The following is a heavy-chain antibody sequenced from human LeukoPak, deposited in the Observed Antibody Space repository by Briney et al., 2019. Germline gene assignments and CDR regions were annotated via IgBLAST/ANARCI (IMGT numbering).Heavy chain of an antibody. CDR1: GGSISSGGYY. CDR2: IYHSGST. Sequence: SQTLSLTCTVSGGSISSGGYYWSWIRQPPGKGLEWIGYIYHSGSTYYNPSLKSRVTISVDRSKNQFSLKLSSVTAADTAVYYCARADFISSGWYMDVWGKGTTVTVSS. D-gene: IGHD6-19*01. CDR3: ARADFISSGWYMDV. J-gene: IGHJ6*03. V-gene: IGHV4-30-2*01.